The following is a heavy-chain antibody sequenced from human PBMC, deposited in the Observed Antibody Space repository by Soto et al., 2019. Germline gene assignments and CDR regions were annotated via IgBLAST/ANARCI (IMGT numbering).Heavy chain of an antibody. CDR3: AVTGTTPYYGMDV. J-gene: IGHJ6*02. V-gene: IGHV3-21*01. D-gene: IGHD1-7*01. CDR1: GFTFSSYS. CDR2: ISSSSSYI. Sequence: TGGSLRLSCAASGFTFSSYSMNWVRQAPGKGLEWVSSISSSSSYIYYADSVKGRFTISRDNAKNSLYLQMNSLRAEDTAVYYCAVTGTTPYYGMDVWGQGTTVTVSS.